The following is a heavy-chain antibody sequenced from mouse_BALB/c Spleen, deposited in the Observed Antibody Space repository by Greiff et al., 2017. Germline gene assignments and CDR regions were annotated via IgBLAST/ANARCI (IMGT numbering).Heavy chain of an antibody. Sequence: EVKLMESGGGLVKPGGSLKLSCAASGFTFSSYAMSWVRQSPEKRLEWVAEISSGGSYTYYPDTVTGRFTISRDNAKNTLYLEMSSLRSEDTAMYDCAIYYGNYEAWFAYWGQGTLVTVSA. V-gene: IGHV5-9-4*01. D-gene: IGHD2-1*01. CDR2: ISSGGSYT. CDR3: AIYYGNYEAWFAY. CDR1: GFTFSSYA. J-gene: IGHJ3*01.